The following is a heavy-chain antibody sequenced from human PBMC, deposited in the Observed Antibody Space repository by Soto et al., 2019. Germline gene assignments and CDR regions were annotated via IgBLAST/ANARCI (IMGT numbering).Heavy chain of an antibody. CDR2: INAGNGNT. CDR1: GYTFTSYA. Sequence: ASVEVSCKASGYTFTSYAMHWGRQAPGQRLEWMGWINAGNGNTKYSQKFQGRVTITRDTSASTAYMELSSLRSEDTAVYYCARVSTWPDVWFDPWGQGTLVTVS. J-gene: IGHJ5*02. CDR3: ARVSTWPDVWFDP. V-gene: IGHV1-3*01.